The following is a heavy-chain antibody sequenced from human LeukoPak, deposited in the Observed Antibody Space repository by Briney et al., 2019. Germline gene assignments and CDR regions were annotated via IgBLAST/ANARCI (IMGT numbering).Heavy chain of an antibody. Sequence: SQTLSLTCAVSGGSISSGGYSWSWIRQPPGKGLEWIGYIYHSGSTYYNPSLKSRVTISVDRSKNQFSLKLSSLPAAATAVYYCASVDTAMGGFDYWGQGTLVTVSS. CDR1: GGSISSGGYS. CDR3: ASVDTAMGGFDY. CDR2: IYHSGST. J-gene: IGHJ4*02. D-gene: IGHD5-18*01. V-gene: IGHV4-30-2*01.